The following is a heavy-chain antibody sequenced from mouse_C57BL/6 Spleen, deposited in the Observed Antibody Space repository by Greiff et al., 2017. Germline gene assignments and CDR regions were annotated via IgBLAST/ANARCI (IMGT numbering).Heavy chain of an antibody. J-gene: IGHJ3*01. CDR1: GFTFSSYG. CDR2: ISSGGSYT. V-gene: IGHV5-6*02. CDR3: ARQGDWALFAY. D-gene: IGHD2-13*01. Sequence: DVKLVESGGDLVKPGGSLKLSCAASGFTFSSYGMSWVRQTPDKRLEWVATISSGGSYTYYPDSVKGRFTISRDNAKNTLYLQMSSLKSEDTAMYYCARQGDWALFAYWGQGTLVTVSA.